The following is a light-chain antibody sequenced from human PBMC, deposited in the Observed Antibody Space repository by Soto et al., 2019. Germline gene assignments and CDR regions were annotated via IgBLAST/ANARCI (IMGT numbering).Light chain of an antibody. CDR3: QQYAPSPAIT. Sequence: EIVMTQSPATLSLSQGERAVLSFRASQSIRSNLARYQQKPGQSPRLLIHGASSRASGIPDRFSGSGSGTDFTLTISRLDPEDVAVYYCQQYAPSPAITFGQGTRLEIK. V-gene: IGKV3-20*01. J-gene: IGKJ5*01. CDR1: QSIRSN. CDR2: GAS.